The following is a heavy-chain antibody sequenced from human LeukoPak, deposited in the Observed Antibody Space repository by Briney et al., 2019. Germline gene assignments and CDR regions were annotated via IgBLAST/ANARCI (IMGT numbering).Heavy chain of an antibody. J-gene: IGHJ4*02. V-gene: IGHV1-69*13. Sequence: ASVKVSCKASGGTFSSYAISWVRQAPGQGLEWMGGIIPIFGTANYAQKFQGRVTITAGESTSTAYMELSSLRSEDTAVYYCARDRYYYDSSGYYDYWGQGTLVTVSS. CDR2: IIPIFGTA. CDR3: ARDRYYYDSSGYYDY. CDR1: GGTFSSYA. D-gene: IGHD3-22*01.